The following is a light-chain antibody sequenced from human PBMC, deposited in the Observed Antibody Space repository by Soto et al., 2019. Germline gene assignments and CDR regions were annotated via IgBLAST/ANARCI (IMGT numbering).Light chain of an antibody. CDR2: WAS. V-gene: IGKV4-1*01. CDR3: QQYYTTPLT. Sequence: DIVMTQSPDSVAVSLGERATINCKSSQSVLNSYNNKNYLTWYQQKPGQPPKMLIYWASTRESGVPDRFSGSGSATDFTLTITSLQAEDVAVYYCQQYYTTPLTFGGGTQVEIK. CDR1: QSVLNSYNNKNY. J-gene: IGKJ4*01.